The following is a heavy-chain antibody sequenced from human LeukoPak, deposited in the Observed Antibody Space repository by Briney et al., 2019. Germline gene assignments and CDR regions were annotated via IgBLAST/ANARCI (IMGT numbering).Heavy chain of an antibody. CDR1: EFIVSSHY. CDR3: ARMLAVAGIVGGDYFDS. J-gene: IGHJ4*02. Sequence: GWSLRLSCAASEFIVSSHYMSWVRQAPGKGLEWVSVLYSDGSTYYADSVKDRFTISRDNSKNTLYLQMNSLRAEDTAVYYCARMLAVAGIVGGDYFDSWGQGTLVTVSS. V-gene: IGHV3-66*01. D-gene: IGHD6-19*01. CDR2: LYSDGST.